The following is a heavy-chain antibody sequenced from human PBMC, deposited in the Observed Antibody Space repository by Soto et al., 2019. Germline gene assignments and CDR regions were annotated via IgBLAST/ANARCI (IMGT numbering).Heavy chain of an antibody. CDR1: GGSISSYY. CDR2: IYYSGST. J-gene: IGHJ5*02. Sequence: SETLSLTCTVSGGSISSYYWSWIRQPPGKGLEWIGYIYYSGSTNYNPSLKSRVTISVDTSKNQFSLKLSSVTAADTAVYYCARDPGPIQYYYGSGSYYIQSGWFDPWGQGTLVTVSS. D-gene: IGHD3-10*01. CDR3: ARDPGPIQYYYGSGSYYIQSGWFDP. V-gene: IGHV4-59*01.